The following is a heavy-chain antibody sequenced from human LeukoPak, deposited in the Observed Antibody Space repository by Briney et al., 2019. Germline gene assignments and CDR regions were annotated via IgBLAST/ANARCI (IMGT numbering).Heavy chain of an antibody. CDR3: AKSLTYCSSTSCYPYYYYYMDV. V-gene: IGHV3-30*02. Sequence: GGSLRLSCAASGFTFSSYGMHWVRQAPGKGLEWVAFIRYDGSNKYYADSVKGRFTISRDNSKNTLYLQMNSLRAEDTAVYYCAKSLTYCSSTSCYPYYYYYMDVWGKGTTVTVSS. CDR1: GFTFSSYG. J-gene: IGHJ6*03. D-gene: IGHD2-2*01. CDR2: IRYDGSNK.